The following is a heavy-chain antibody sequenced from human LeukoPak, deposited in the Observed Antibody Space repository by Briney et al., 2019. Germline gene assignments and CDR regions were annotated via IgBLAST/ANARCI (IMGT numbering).Heavy chain of an antibody. CDR2: IIHSGRT. D-gene: IGHD3-3*01. CDR3: ARDGWIFDYYGMDV. J-gene: IGHJ6*02. V-gene: IGHV4-34*12. Sequence: KASETLSLTCGVYGGSFSGYYWTWIRQSPGVGLEWIGEIIHSGRTNYNPSLTSRVSISVDTSKNQFSLELSSVTAADTAVYYCARDGWIFDYYGMDVWGQGTTVTVSS. CDR1: GGSFSGYY.